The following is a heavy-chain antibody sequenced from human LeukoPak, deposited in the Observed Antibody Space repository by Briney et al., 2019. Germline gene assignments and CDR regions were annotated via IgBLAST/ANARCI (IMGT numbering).Heavy chain of an antibody. CDR3: ATYYYDSSGYFDAFDI. CDR2: ISGSGGST. D-gene: IGHD3-22*01. V-gene: IGHV3-23*01. J-gene: IGHJ3*02. CDR1: GFTFSSYA. Sequence: GGSLRLSCAASGFTFSSYAMSWVRQAPGKGLGWVSAISGSGGSTYYADSVKGRFTISRDNSKNTLYLQMNSLSAEDTAVYYCATYYYDSSGYFDAFDIWGQGTMVTVSS.